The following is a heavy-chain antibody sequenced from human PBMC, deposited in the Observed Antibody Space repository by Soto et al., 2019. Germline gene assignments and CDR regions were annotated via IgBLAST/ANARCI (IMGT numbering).Heavy chain of an antibody. CDR2: INHSGST. D-gene: IGHD3-9*01. J-gene: IGHJ4*02. Sequence: SETLSLTCAVYGGSFSGYYWSWIRQPPGKGLEWIGEINHSGSTNYNPSLKSRVTISVDTSKNQFSLKLSSVTAADTAVYYCARGRGLRYFDWLSTYYFDYWGQGTLVTVSS. CDR1: GGSFSGYY. CDR3: ARGRGLRYFDWLSTYYFDY. V-gene: IGHV4-34*01.